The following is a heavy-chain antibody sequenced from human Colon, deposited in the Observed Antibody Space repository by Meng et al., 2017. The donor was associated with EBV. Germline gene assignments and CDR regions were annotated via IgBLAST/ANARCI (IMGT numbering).Heavy chain of an antibody. J-gene: IGHJ2*01. CDR3: SRGVDSYKLGNL. Sequence: QGQLKQWGAGLLKPSETLSLTCVVYGGSLSDYYCSWIRQSPGRGLEWIGEIHPSGSIFYNPSLQSRVTISVDTSKNQFSLTLNSVTAADTAVYFCSRGVDSYKLGNLWGRGTLVTVSS. CDR2: IHPSGSI. CDR1: GGSLSDYY. V-gene: IGHV4-34*02. D-gene: IGHD7-27*01.